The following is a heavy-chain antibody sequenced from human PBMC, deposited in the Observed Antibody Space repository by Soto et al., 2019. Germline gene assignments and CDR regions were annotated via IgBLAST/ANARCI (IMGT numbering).Heavy chain of an antibody. CDR2: IRSKTNGYAT. Sequence: GSLRLSCAASGFTFSGSVMYWVRQASGKGLEWVGRIRSKTNGYATTYAEMVKGRFTISRDDSKNTAYLQMNSLKTEDTAVYYCSAVDTSMALDYWGQGTLVTVSS. CDR1: GFTFSGSV. V-gene: IGHV3-73*01. CDR3: SAVDTSMALDY. D-gene: IGHD5-18*01. J-gene: IGHJ4*02.